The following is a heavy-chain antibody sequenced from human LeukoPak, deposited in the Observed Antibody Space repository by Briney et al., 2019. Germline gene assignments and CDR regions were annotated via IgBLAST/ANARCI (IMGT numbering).Heavy chain of an antibody. CDR2: ISGSGDGT. J-gene: IGHJ4*02. V-gene: IGHV3-23*01. CDR1: GFTFSSYA. CDR3: AKDSGTYYVGTLGY. Sequence: PGGSLRLSCAASGFTFSSYAMSWVRQAPGKGLEWVSGISGSGDGTYYADSVKGRFTISRDNSKNTLYLQMNSLRAEDTAVYYCAKDSGTYYVGTLGYWGQGTLVTVSS. D-gene: IGHD1-26*01.